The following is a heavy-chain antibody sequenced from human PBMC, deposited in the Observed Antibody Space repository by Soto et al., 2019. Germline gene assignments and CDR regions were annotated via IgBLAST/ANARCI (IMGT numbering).Heavy chain of an antibody. J-gene: IGHJ6*02. CDR1: GYIFTSYW. Sequence: GESLKISCNGSGYIFTSYWIGWVRQMPGKGLEWMGIIYPGDSDTRYSPSFQGQVTISADKSISTAYLQWSSLKASDTAMYYCARHDSSSWYYYGMDVWGQGTTVTVSS. CDR3: ARHDSSSWYYYGMDV. CDR2: IYPGDSDT. D-gene: IGHD6-13*01. V-gene: IGHV5-51*01.